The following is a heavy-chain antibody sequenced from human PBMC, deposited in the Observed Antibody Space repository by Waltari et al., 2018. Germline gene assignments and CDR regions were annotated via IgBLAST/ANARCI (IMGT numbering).Heavy chain of an antibody. CDR1: NASITRGVYF. CDR2: IYYSGRT. D-gene: IGHD3-22*01. J-gene: IGHJ4*02. Sequence: QLQLNMSGPGLVKPSETLSLTCALSNASITRGVYFWGWLRQPPGKGLECVGVIYYSGRTFYNPSLKSRVTISVDKSKNLFSLRLRSVTAADTAVYYCVRQAPDSSGFFPNYFDSWGQGTLVTVSS. V-gene: IGHV4-39*01. CDR3: VRQAPDSSGFFPNYFDS.